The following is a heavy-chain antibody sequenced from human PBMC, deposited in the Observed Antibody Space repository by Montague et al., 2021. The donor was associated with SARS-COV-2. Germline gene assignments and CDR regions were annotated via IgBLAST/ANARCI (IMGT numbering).Heavy chain of an antibody. V-gene: IGHV4-39*01. D-gene: IGHD5-18*01. J-gene: IGHJ5*02. CDR3: ARTEIQVWSRRWFDP. CDR1: GGPISSSSYY. Sequence: SETLSLTCTVSGGPISSSSYYWGWIRQPPGKGLEWIGSIYCSGGTYYNPSLKSRVTISVDTSKNQFSLKLSSVTAADTAVYYCARTEIQVWSRRWFDPWGQGTLVTVSS. CDR2: IYCSGGT.